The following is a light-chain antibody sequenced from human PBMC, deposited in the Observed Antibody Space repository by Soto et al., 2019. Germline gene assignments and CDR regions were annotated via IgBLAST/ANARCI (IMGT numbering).Light chain of an antibody. CDR2: EDN. Sequence: NFMLTQPHSVSESPGKTVTISCTRSSGSIASNYVQWYQQRPGSAPTTVIYEDNQRPSGVPDRFSGSIDSSSNSASLTISGLKTADEADYYCQSYDSSNLWVFGGGTKLTVL. V-gene: IGLV6-57*04. J-gene: IGLJ3*02. CDR1: SGSIASNY. CDR3: QSYDSSNLWV.